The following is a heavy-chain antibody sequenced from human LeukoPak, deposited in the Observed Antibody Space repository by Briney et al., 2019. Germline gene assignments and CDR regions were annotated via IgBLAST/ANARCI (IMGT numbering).Heavy chain of an antibody. CDR3: ARRAPVGHSTGQDDAFDI. Sequence: ASVKVSCKASGYTFTGHYIHWVRLARGQGLEWMGWINTNSGATSYAQKFQGRVTVTRDTSISTAYMELSSLTSDDTAVYYCARRAPVGHSTGQDDAFDIWGQGTTVTVSS. J-gene: IGHJ3*02. V-gene: IGHV1-2*02. CDR1: GYTFTGHY. CDR2: INTNSGAT. D-gene: IGHD3-22*01.